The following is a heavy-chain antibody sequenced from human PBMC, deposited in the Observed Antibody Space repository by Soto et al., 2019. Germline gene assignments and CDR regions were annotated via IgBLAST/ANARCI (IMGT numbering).Heavy chain of an antibody. V-gene: IGHV4-34*01. CDR1: DGKSGGHG. CDR3: ARGVSVIVDGPRDAPGKYDFD. J-gene: IGHJ4*01. Sequence: AVEDGKSGGHGWSWISKKKGKGLEWIGEINHSGSTNYNPSLKSRVTTSVDTSKNQFSLKLRSVTAADTAVYYCARGVSVIVDGPRDAPGKYDFD. D-gene: IGHD2-15*01. CDR2: INHSGST.